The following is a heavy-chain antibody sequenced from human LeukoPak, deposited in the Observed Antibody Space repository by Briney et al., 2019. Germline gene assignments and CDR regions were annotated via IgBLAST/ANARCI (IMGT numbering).Heavy chain of an antibody. V-gene: IGHV4-34*01. J-gene: IGHJ4*02. CDR1: NGSFSGYY. Sequence: SETLSLTCAVYNGSFSGYYWSWIRQPPGKGLEWIGEMNHSGGTNYNPSLKSRVTISVDTSKNQFSLKLSSVTAADTAVYYCARARLHRVYYFDYWGQGTLVTVSS. CDR3: ARARLHRVYYFDY. CDR2: MNHSGGT. D-gene: IGHD4-11*01.